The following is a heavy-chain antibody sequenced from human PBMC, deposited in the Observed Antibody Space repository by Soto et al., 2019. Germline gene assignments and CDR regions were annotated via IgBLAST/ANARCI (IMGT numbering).Heavy chain of an antibody. CDR1: GCTFDEYA. V-gene: IGHV3-9*01. J-gene: IGHJ5*01. Sequence: GGSLRLSCAASGCTFDEYAMHLVRQAPGKGLEWVSCISVRGGGIGYADSVKGRFTISRDNAKNSVFLQMDSLRVEDSAIYYCARERAPDIRFDSWGQGTLVTVSS. CDR3: ARERAPDIRFDS. D-gene: IGHD5-12*01. CDR2: ISVRGGGI.